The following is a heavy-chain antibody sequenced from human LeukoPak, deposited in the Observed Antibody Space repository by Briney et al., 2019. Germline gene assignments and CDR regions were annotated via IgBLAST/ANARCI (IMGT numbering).Heavy chain of an antibody. CDR1: GGSISSYY. D-gene: IGHD6-13*01. J-gene: IGHJ3*02. V-gene: IGHV4-4*07. CDR2: IYTSGST. Sequence: PSETLSLTCTVSGGSISSYYWSWIRQSAGKGLEWIGRIYTSGSTNYNPSLKSRVTMSVDTSKNQFSLKLSSVTAADTAVYYCARDPIAAAGTGAFDIWGQGTMVTVSS. CDR3: ARDPIAAAGTGAFDI.